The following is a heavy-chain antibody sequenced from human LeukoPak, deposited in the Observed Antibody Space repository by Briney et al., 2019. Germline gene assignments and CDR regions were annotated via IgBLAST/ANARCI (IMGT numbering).Heavy chain of an antibody. CDR2: ISGSGGST. CDR3: ARGTPSPRYYYYGMDV. CDR1: GFTFSSYA. J-gene: IGHJ6*02. Sequence: PGGSLRLSCAASGFTFSSYAMSWVRQAPGKGLEWVSAISGSGGSTYCADSVKGRFTISRDNSKNTLYLQMNSLRAEDTAVYFCARGTPSPRYYYYGMDVWGQGTTVTVSS. V-gene: IGHV3-23*01. D-gene: IGHD1-14*01.